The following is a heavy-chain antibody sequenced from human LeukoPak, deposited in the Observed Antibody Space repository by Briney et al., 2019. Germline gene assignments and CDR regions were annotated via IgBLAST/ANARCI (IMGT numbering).Heavy chain of an antibody. CDR2: IIPIFNTA. CDR3: ARDSGLDDILTGYYNY. D-gene: IGHD3-9*01. CDR1: GGTFSSYA. J-gene: IGHJ4*02. V-gene: IGHV1-69*13. Sequence: ASVKVSCKASGGTFSSYAINWVRQAPGQGLEWMGGIIPIFNTANYAEKFRGRVTITAGESTSTAYMELSRLRSDDTAVYYCARDSGLDDILTGYYNYWGQGTLVTVSS.